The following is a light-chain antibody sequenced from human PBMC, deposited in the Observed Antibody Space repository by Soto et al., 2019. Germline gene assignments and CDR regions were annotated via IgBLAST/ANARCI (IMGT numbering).Light chain of an antibody. CDR3: HQRRSWPIT. CDR2: DAS. CDR1: QDVGSL. J-gene: IGKJ5*01. V-gene: IGKV3-11*01. Sequence: VLTQSPATLSLSAGERASLSCRASQDVGSLIAWYQQKPGQPPRLLIYDASNRATGIPARFSGSGSGTDFVLTISSLEPEDFAVYYCHQRRSWPITFGQGTRLEIK.